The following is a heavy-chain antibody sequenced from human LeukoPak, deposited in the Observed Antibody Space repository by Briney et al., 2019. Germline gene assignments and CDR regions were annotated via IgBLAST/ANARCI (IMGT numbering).Heavy chain of an antibody. CDR3: ARPKYYFDSSGYYYFDN. Sequence: GASVKVSCKASGYTFTNYGITWVRQAPGQGLEWMGWISAYDGNTNFAQKFQGRVTMTTDTSTSTAYMELRRLRSDDTAVYYCARPKYYFDSSGYYYFDNWGQGTLVTVSS. J-gene: IGHJ4*02. D-gene: IGHD3-22*01. CDR1: GYTFTNYG. V-gene: IGHV1-18*01. CDR2: ISAYDGNT.